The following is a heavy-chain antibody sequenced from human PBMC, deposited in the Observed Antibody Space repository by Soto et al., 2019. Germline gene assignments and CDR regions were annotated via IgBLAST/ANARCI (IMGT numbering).Heavy chain of an antibody. D-gene: IGHD2-21*02. J-gene: IGHJ6*02. CDR2: IYYSGST. V-gene: IGHV4-31*03. CDR1: GGSISSGGYY. CDR3: ARDRVVVTPISDYYYGMDV. Sequence: LSLTCTVSGGSISSGGYYWSWIRQHPGKGLEWIGYIYYSGSTYYNPSLKSRVTISVDTSKNQFSLKLSSVTAADTAVYYCARDRVVVTPISDYYYGMDVWGQGTTATVSS.